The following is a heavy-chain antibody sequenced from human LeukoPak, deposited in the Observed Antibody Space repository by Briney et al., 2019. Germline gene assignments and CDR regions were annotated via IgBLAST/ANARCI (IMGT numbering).Heavy chain of an antibody. CDR1: GYTFNNYG. D-gene: IGHD2-15*01. Sequence: ASVKVSCKASGYTFNNYGISWVRQAPGQGLEWVGRISAYNGNTNYAQKVQDRVTMTTDTSTSTAYMEIRNLTSDDTAVYYCARDSADCSGGSCYSAEYFQHWGQGTLVTVSS. CDR3: ARDSADCSGGSCYSAEYFQH. CDR2: ISAYNGNT. V-gene: IGHV1-18*01. J-gene: IGHJ1*01.